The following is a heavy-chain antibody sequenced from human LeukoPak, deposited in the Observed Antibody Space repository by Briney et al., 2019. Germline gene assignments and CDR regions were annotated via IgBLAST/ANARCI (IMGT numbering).Heavy chain of an antibody. Sequence: SETLSLTCAVYGGSFSGYYWSWIRQPPGKGLEWIGKINRSGSTNYNPSLKSRVTISVDTSKSQFSLKLTSVTAADTAVYYCARERIELWFGELTPLDYWGQGTLVTVSS. CDR2: INRSGST. J-gene: IGHJ4*02. CDR1: GGSFSGYY. D-gene: IGHD3-10*01. V-gene: IGHV4-34*01. CDR3: ARERIELWFGELTPLDY.